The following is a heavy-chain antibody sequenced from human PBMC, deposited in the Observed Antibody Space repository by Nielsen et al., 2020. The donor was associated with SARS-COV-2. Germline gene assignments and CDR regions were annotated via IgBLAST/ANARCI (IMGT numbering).Heavy chain of an antibody. D-gene: IGHD1-1*01. CDR3: VRGTEGYYGMDV. V-gene: IGHV7-4-1*02. Sequence: ASVKVSCKASAYTFTSYDVNWVRQATGQGLEWMGWINTNTGKSAYAQGFTGRFVFSLDTSVNTAYLQTTSLQADDTAVYYCVRGTEGYYGMDVWGQGTTVNVSS. J-gene: IGHJ6*02. CDR1: AYTFTSYD. CDR2: INTNTGKS.